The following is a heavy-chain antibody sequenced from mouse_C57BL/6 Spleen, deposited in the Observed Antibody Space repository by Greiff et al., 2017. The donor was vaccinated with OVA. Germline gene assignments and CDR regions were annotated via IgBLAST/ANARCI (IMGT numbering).Heavy chain of an antibody. D-gene: IGHD2-1*01. CDR1: GYTFTSYW. CDR3: ARDDGNPFAY. Sequence: QVQLQQPGAELVRPGSSVKLSCKASGYTFTSYWMDWVKQRPGQGLEWIGNIYPSDSETHYNQKFKDKATLTVDKSSSTAYMQLSSLTSEDSAVYYCARDDGNPFAYWGQGTLVTVSA. J-gene: IGHJ3*01. CDR2: IYPSDSET. V-gene: IGHV1-61*01.